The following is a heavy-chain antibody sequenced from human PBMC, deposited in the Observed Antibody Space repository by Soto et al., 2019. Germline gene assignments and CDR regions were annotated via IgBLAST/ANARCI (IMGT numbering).Heavy chain of an antibody. D-gene: IGHD3-10*01. CDR2: IKSRALGGTT. Sequence: GVSLRLSCAGSGFPFSNAWINWVRHVPGKGLEWVGRIKSRALGGTTDFAAPVRGRFAITRDDSRNVAYMQMNSLYTEDTAVYYCTTDSYSTMVEARFDYWAHGTLVNVSS. V-gene: IGHV3-15*07. CDR1: GFPFSNAW. CDR3: TTDSYSTMVEARFDY. J-gene: IGHJ4*01.